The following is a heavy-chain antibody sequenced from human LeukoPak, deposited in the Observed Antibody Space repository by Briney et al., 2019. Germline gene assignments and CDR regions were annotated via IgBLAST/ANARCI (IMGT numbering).Heavy chain of an antibody. D-gene: IGHD3-22*01. J-gene: IGHJ4*02. Sequence: PGGSLRLSCAASGFTFSSYAMHWVRQAPGKGLEYVSAISSNGGSTYYANSVKSRFTISRDNSKNTLYLQVGSLRAEDMAVYYCARSLVVITPTFDYWGQGTLVTVSS. V-gene: IGHV3-64*01. CDR1: GFTFSSYA. CDR2: ISSNGGST. CDR3: ARSLVVITPTFDY.